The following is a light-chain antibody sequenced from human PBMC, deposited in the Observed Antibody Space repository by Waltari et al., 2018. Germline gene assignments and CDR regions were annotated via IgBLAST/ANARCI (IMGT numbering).Light chain of an antibody. Sequence: SYELTQPPSVSVSPGQTASIPCSGDKLGDNYACWYPQKPGQSPVLVIYQDSKRPSGIPERFSGSNSGNTATLTISGTQAMDEADYYCQAWDSSTLRVFGGGTKLTVL. V-gene: IGLV3-1*01. CDR1: KLGDNY. J-gene: IGLJ3*02. CDR2: QDS. CDR3: QAWDSSTLRV.